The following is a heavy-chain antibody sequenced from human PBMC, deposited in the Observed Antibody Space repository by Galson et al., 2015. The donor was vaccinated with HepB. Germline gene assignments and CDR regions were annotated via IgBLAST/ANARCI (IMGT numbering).Heavy chain of an antibody. CDR1: GFTFSSYA. V-gene: IGHV3-30-3*01. CDR2: ISYDGSNK. Sequence: SLRLSCAASGFTFSSYAMHWVRQAPGKGLEWVAVISYDGSNKYYADSVKGRFTISRDNSKNTLYLQMNSLKAEDTAVYYCARDIVAAAGTGPFDYWGQGTLVTVSS. D-gene: IGHD6-13*01. J-gene: IGHJ4*02. CDR3: ARDIVAAAGTGPFDY.